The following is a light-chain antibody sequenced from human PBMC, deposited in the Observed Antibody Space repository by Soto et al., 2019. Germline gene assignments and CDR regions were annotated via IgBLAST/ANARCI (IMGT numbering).Light chain of an antibody. CDR2: AAS. V-gene: IGKV1-27*01. Sequence: DIQMTQSPSSLSASVGDRVTITCRASQGISNYLAWYQQKPGKVPKLLIYAASTLQSGIPSRFSGSGSGTDFTLTISSLQAEDVATYSCQKYNSASETFGPGTKVDIK. CDR3: QKYNSASET. CDR1: QGISNY. J-gene: IGKJ3*01.